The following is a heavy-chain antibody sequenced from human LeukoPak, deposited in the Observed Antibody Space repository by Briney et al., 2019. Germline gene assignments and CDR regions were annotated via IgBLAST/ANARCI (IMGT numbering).Heavy chain of an antibody. CDR2: IYYSGST. CDR3: ARTSKYYGSGSYFS. V-gene: IGHV4-30-4*08. D-gene: IGHD3-10*01. J-gene: IGHJ5*02. CDR1: GGSISSGDYY. Sequence: KPSETLSLTCTVSGGSISSGDYYWSWIRQPPGKGLEWIGYIYYSGSTYYNPSLKSRVTISVDTSKNQFSLKLSSVTAADTAVYYCARTSKYYGSGSYFSWGQGTLVTVSS.